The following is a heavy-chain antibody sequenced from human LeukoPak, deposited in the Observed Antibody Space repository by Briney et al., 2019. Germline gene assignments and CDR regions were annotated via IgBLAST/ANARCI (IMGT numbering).Heavy chain of an antibody. D-gene: IGHD2-2*01. CDR3: ARATGVVVPAPYYFDY. Sequence: PGGSLRLSCAAPGFTFSSYEMNWVRQAPGKGLEWVSYISSSGSTIYYADSVKGRFTISRDNAKNSLHLQMNSLRAEDTAVYYCARATGVVVPAPYYFDYWGQGTLVTVSS. V-gene: IGHV3-48*03. J-gene: IGHJ4*02. CDR1: GFTFSSYE. CDR2: ISSSGSTI.